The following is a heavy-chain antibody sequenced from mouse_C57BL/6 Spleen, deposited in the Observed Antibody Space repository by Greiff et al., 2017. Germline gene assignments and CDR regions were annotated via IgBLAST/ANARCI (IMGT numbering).Heavy chain of an antibody. J-gene: IGHJ1*03. CDR3: ARWLPWYVDV. CDR1: GYTFTSYW. Sequence: VQLQQPGAELVRPGTSVKLSCKASGYTFTSYWMHWVKQRPGQGLEWIGVIDPSDSYTNYNQKFKGKATLTVATSSSTAYMQLSSLTSEDSAVYYCARWLPWYVDVWGTGTTVTVSS. V-gene: IGHV1-59*01. CDR2: IDPSDSYT. D-gene: IGHD2-2*01.